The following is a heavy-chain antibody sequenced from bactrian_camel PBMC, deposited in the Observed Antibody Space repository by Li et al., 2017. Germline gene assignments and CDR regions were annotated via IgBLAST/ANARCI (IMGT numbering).Heavy chain of an antibody. D-gene: IGHD6*01. V-gene: IGHV3S67*01. CDR3: AARFWPCTAGGRWYSAPDFRY. Sequence: VQLVESGGGSVQAGGSLTLSCVGWPYTDNRYCTGWFRQAPGKEREEVAQIDINGNTIYADSVKGRFSITRDNAQNTLYLEMISLKVEDSAMYYCAARFWPCTAGGRWYSAPDFRYWGQGTQVTVS. CDR1: PYTDNRYC. CDR2: IDINGNT. J-gene: IGHJ6*01.